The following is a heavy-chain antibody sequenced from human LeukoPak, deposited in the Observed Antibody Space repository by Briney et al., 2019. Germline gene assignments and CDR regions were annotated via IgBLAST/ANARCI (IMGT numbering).Heavy chain of an antibody. V-gene: IGHV1-8*01. CDR1: GYTFTSYD. CDR2: MNPNSGNT. Sequence: ASVKVSCKASGYTFTSYDINWVRQATGQGPEWMGWMNPNSGNTGYAQKFQGRVTMTRNTSISTAYMELSSLRSEDTAVYYCARGQGAAGIGETDYWGQGTLVTVSS. D-gene: IGHD6-13*01. J-gene: IGHJ4*02. CDR3: ARGQGAAGIGETDY.